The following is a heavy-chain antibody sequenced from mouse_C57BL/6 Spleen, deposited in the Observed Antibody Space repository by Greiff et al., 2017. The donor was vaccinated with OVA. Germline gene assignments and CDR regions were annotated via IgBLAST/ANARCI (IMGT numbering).Heavy chain of an antibody. V-gene: IGHV1-9*01. J-gene: IGHJ4*01. CDR2: ILPGSGST. CDR1: GYTFTGYW. D-gene: IGHD2-2*01. Sequence: QVQLQQSGAELMKPGASVKLSCKATGYTFTGYWIEWVQQRPGHGLEWIGEILPGSGSTNSNEKFKGKATFPADPSSNTSYMQLSSLTTDDAAVYYCARDGYDDYAMDYWGQGTSVTVSS. CDR3: ARDGYDDYAMDY.